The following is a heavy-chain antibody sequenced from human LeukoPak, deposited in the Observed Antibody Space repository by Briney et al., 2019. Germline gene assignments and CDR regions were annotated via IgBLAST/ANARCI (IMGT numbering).Heavy chain of an antibody. V-gene: IGHV4-61*02. CDR2: IYTTGRT. CDR1: GSYITYGTYD. D-gene: IGHD3-16*01. CDR3: ARGGVGAYYYRDV. Sequence: SETLSLTCTVSGSYITYGTYDWSWIRQTAGKGLEWLGRIYTTGRTNYNPSLESRVTISLDTTKNQFSLNLSPVTSAGTALYYCARGGVGAYYYRDVWAKGSTVTVSS. J-gene: IGHJ6*03.